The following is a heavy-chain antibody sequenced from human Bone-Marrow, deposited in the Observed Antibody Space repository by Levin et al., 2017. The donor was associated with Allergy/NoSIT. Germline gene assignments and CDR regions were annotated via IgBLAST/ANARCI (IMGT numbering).Heavy chain of an antibody. Sequence: GGSLRLSCVASGFTFNNYWMHWVRQAPGKGLMWVSRITTDGSITNYADSVKGRFSISRDNAKNTLYLQMNSLTAEDTAVYYCARDRIYGSGSNDYWGQGTLVTVSS. D-gene: IGHD3-10*01. CDR2: ITTDGSIT. V-gene: IGHV3-74*01. J-gene: IGHJ4*02. CDR1: GFTFNNYW. CDR3: ARDRIYGSGSNDY.